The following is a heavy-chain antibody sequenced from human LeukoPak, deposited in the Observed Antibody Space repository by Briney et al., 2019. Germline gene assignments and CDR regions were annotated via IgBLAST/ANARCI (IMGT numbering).Heavy chain of an antibody. CDR3: ARGFSSGEYYGSGTSRRGPHYLDY. CDR2: INHSGST. J-gene: IGHJ4*02. D-gene: IGHD3-10*01. Sequence: SETLSLTCAVYGGSFSGYYWSWIRQPPGKGLEWIGEINHSGSTNYNPSLKSRVTISVDTSKNQFSLKLSSVTAADTAVYYCARGFSSGEYYGSGTSRRGPHYLDYWGQGTLVTVSS. V-gene: IGHV4-34*01. CDR1: GGSFSGYY.